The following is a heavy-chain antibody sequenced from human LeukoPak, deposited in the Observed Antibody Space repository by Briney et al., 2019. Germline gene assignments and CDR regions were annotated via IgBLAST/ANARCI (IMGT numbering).Heavy chain of an antibody. CDR2: VSTSGST. J-gene: IGHJ4*02. CDR3: ARAGVFSLGYYSNY. V-gene: IGHV4-61*02. Sequence: PSETLSLTCTVSGGSISGSFYYWSWIRQSAGKGLDWVGRVSTSGSTNYNPPLKSQVIISVDPSKNQFSLSLSSVTTAATAVYYCARAGVFSLGYYSNYWGQGILVTVSS. CDR1: GGSISGSFYY. D-gene: IGHD6-13*01.